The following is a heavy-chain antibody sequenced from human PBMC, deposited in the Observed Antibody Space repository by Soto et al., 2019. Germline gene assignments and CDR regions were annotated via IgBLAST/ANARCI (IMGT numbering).Heavy chain of an antibody. V-gene: IGHV3-33*01. CDR3: ARDVPVRYYYDSSGSPRRNAFDI. CDR1: GFTFSSYG. CDR2: IWYDGSNK. J-gene: IGHJ3*02. D-gene: IGHD3-22*01. Sequence: SLRLSCAASGFTFSSYGMHWVRQAPGKGLEWVAVIWYDGSNKYYADSVKGRFTISRDNSKNTLYLQMNGLRAEDTAVYYCARDVPVRYYYDSSGSPRRNAFDIWGQGTMVTVSS.